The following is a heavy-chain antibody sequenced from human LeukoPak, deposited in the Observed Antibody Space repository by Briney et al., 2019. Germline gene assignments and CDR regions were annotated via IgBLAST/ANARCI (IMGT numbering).Heavy chain of an antibody. CDR1: GGSISSYY. CDR2: IYYSGST. D-gene: IGHD5-12*01. CDR3: AKKKDGYNYNDAFDI. V-gene: IGHV4-59*01. Sequence: PSETLSLTCTVSGGSISSYYWSWIRQPPGKGLEWIGYIYYSGSTNYNPSLKSRVTISADTSKNQFSLKLSSVTAADTAVYYCAKKKDGYNYNDAFDIWGQGTMVTVSS. J-gene: IGHJ3*02.